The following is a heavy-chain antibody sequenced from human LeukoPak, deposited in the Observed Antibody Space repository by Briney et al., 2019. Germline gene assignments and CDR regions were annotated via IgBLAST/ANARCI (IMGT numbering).Heavy chain of an antibody. Sequence: APVKVSCKVSGYTLTELSMHWVRQAPGKGLEWMGGFDPEDGETIYAQKFQGRVTMTEDTSTDTAYMELSSLRSEDTAVYYCATPQKRYEWTIGSFDYWGQGTLVTVSS. V-gene: IGHV1-24*01. CDR3: ATPQKRYEWTIGSFDY. CDR2: FDPEDGET. J-gene: IGHJ4*02. CDR1: GYTLTELS. D-gene: IGHD5-12*01.